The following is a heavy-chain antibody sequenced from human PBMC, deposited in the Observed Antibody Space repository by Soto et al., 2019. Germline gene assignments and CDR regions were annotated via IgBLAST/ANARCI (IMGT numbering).Heavy chain of an antibody. CDR1: GGSISSGGYY. CDR2: IYYSGST. CDR3: ARILRGIRAAYYYDSSGYYYDY. Sequence: NPSETLSLTCTVSGGSISSGGYYWSWIRQHPGKGLEWIGYIYYSGSTYYNPSLKSRVTISVDTSKNQFSLKLSSVTAADTAVYYCARILRGIRAAYYYDSSGYYYDYWGQGTLVTVSS. D-gene: IGHD3-22*01. V-gene: IGHV4-31*03. J-gene: IGHJ4*02.